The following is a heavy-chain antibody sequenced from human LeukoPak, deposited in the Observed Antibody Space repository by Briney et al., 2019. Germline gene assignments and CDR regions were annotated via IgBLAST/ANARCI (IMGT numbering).Heavy chain of an antibody. CDR1: GFTFDDYA. V-gene: IGHV3-9*03. CDR2: ISWNSGSI. D-gene: IGHD5-12*01. J-gene: IGHJ3*02. Sequence: PGGSLRLSCAASGFTFDDYAMHWVRQAPGKGLEWVSGISWNSGSIGYADSVKGRFTISRDNAKNSLYLQMNSPRAEDMALYYCAKAVVATTTSAFDIWGQGTMVTVSS. CDR3: AKAVVATTTSAFDI.